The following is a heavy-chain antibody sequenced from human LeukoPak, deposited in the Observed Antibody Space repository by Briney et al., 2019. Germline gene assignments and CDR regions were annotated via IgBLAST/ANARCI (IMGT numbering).Heavy chain of an antibody. V-gene: IGHV3-48*02. CDR3: ARDHYFWSGSQNFDY. CDR1: GFTFSSYS. CDR2: ISSSSTI. D-gene: IGHD3-3*01. Sequence: GGSLRLSCAASGFTFSSYSMNWVRQAPGKGLEWVSYISSSSTIYYADSVKGRFTISRDNAKNSLYLQMNSLRDEDTAVYYCARDHYFWSGSQNFDYWGQGTLVTVSS. J-gene: IGHJ4*02.